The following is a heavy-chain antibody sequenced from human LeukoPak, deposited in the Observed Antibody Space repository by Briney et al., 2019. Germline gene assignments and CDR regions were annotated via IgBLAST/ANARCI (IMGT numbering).Heavy chain of an antibody. CDR3: TTVGVRYWYFDL. J-gene: IGHJ2*01. CDR2: IKSIPDGGTT. Sequence: TGGSLRLSCAASGFTFTDAWMRWVRQAPGKGLEWVGRIKSIPDGGTTDFSQAVKGRFTISTDHSRNTLYLQMNSLKTEDTAVYYCTTVGVRYWYFDLWGRGTLVTVSS. CDR1: GFTFTDAW. D-gene: IGHD2-8*01. V-gene: IGHV3-15*01.